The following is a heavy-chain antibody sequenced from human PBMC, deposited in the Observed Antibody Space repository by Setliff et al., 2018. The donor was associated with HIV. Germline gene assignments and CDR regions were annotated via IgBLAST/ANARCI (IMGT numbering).Heavy chain of an antibody. D-gene: IGHD2-8*02. CDR3: VQNYGWSLGT. CDR1: GDFVGREC. Sequence: SETLSLTCAASGDFVGRECWSWVRQSQEKGLEWIGETCNGVAINYNPFLRSRVVISMDPPRNRFSLQVPSVTAPDTGIYHCVQNYGWSLGTWGQGVLVTVSS. V-gene: IGHV4-4*09. CDR2: TCNGVAI. J-gene: IGHJ5*02.